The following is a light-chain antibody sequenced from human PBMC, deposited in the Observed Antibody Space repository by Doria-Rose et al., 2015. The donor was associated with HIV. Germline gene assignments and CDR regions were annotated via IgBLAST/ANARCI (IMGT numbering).Light chain of an antibody. CDR1: QSFSSTY. CDR2: DGS. Sequence: TQSPGTLSLSPGERATLSCRASQSFSSTYLAWYQQKPGQAPSLLIYDGSTRATGIPDRFSASGAGTDFSHAINRLEPEDFALYYCHQYGTSWTFGQGTKLEI. CDR3: HQYGTSWT. J-gene: IGKJ1*01. V-gene: IGKV3-20*01.